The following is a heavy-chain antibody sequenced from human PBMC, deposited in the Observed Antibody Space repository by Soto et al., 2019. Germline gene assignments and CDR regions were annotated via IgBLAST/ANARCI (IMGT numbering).Heavy chain of an antibody. CDR1: GGTFSSYT. V-gene: IGHV1-69*02. Sequence: QVQLVQSGAEVKKPGSSVKVSCKASGGTFSSYTISWVRQAPGQGLEWMGRIIPILGIANYAQKFQGRVTITADKSTSTDYMELSSLRSEDTAVYYCASGASYCSSTSCYLAYWGQGTLVTVSS. CDR3: ASGASYCSSTSCYLAY. D-gene: IGHD2-2*01. CDR2: IIPILGIA. J-gene: IGHJ4*02.